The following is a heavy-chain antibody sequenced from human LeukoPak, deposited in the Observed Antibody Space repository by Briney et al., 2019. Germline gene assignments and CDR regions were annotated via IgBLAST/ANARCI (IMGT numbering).Heavy chain of an antibody. CDR2: ISRNGGST. J-gene: IGHJ4*02. Sequence: WGALTLSWSASGFTLSNYAMHWVRQAPGKGVEYVSAISRNGGSTYYGGSGEGRFIISRDNSKDTLYLQMSSLRAEATAVSDCVKDKYPLVVAAPLDYWGQGTLVTVSS. CDR1: GFTLSNYA. D-gene: IGHD2-15*01. V-gene: IGHV3-64D*09. CDR3: VKDKYPLVVAAPLDY.